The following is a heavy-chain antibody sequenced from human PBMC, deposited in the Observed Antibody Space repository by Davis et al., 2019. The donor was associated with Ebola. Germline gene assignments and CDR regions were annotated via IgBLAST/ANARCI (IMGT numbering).Heavy chain of an antibody. J-gene: IGHJ4*02. CDR2: FNPSDSQT. D-gene: IGHD1-26*01. CDR3: ARGHGWVDY. Sequence: GESLKISCKGSGYSFTNNWIPWVRQMPGKDLEWMGRFNPSDSQTNYSPSFQGRVTISGDESISTVYLQWSSLKASDTAIYFCARGHGWVDYWGQGTQVTVSS. CDR1: GYSFTNNW. V-gene: IGHV5-10-1*01.